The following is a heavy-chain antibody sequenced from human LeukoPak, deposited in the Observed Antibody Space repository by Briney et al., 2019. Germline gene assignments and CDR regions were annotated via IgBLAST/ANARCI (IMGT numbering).Heavy chain of an antibody. CDR3: AKGRRYFDWSHDY. J-gene: IGHJ4*02. V-gene: IGHV3-23*01. Sequence: GSLRLSCAASGFTFSSYAMSWVRQAPGKGLEWVSAIRGSGGSTYYADSVKGRFTISRDNSKNTLYLQMNSLRAEDTAVYYCAKGRRYFDWSHDYWGQGTLVTVSS. CDR1: GFTFSSYA. D-gene: IGHD3-9*01. CDR2: IRGSGGST.